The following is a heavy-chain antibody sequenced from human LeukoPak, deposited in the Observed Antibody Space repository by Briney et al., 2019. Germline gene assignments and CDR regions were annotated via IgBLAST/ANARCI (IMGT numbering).Heavy chain of an antibody. CDR1: GYTFTGYY. J-gene: IGHJ4*02. V-gene: IGHV1-18*04. Sequence: GASVKVSCKASGYTFTGYYMHWVRQAPGQGLEWMGWISAYNGNTNYAQKLQGRVTMTTDTSTSTAYMELRSLRSDDTAVCYCARSGYSGYDSPFDYWGQGTLVTVSS. D-gene: IGHD5-12*01. CDR3: ARSGYSGYDSPFDY. CDR2: ISAYNGNT.